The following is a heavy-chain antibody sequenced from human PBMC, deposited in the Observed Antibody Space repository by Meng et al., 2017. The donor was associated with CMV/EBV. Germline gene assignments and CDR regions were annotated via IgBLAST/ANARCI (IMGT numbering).Heavy chain of an antibody. J-gene: IGHJ5*02. V-gene: IGHV3-23*01. CDR2: ISGSGGST. Sequence: GESLKISCAASGFTFSSYALSWVRQAPGKGLEWVSAISGSGGSTYYADSVKGRFTISRDNSKNTLYLQMNSLRAEDTAEYYCANRTRAAARNWFDPWGQGTLVTVSS. CDR1: GFTFSSYA. CDR3: ANRTRAAARNWFDP. D-gene: IGHD6-13*01.